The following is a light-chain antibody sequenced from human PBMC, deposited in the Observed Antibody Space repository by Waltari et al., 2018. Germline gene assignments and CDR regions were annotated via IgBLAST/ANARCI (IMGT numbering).Light chain of an antibody. CDR2: GAS. J-gene: IGKJ2*01. Sequence: EVVLTQSPGTLSLSPGEKATLSCRASQTLTKRYLAWYQQKPGQAPRLLIYGASSRAASIPDRFSGSGSGTDFTLTINGLEPDDFAVYYCQQYGSSILYTFGQGTKLEIK. V-gene: IGKV3-20*01. CDR3: QQYGSSILYT. CDR1: QTLTKRY.